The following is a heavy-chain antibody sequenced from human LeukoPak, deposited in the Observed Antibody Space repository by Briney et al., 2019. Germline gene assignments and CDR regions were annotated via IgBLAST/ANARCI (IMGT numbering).Heavy chain of an antibody. CDR1: VYTLTRYY. CDR2: INPNTIGI. Sequence: SVKISSETSVYTLTRYYIHCVRHAPGQGRVWMGDINPNTIGINYAQKFQGRVTMKRDTYISTAYMELSKLRSDDTAVYYCARNPSTTGTNYYYYYMDVWGKGTKVTVSS. J-gene: IGHJ6*03. CDR3: ARNPSTTGTNYYYYYMDV. V-gene: IGHV1-2*02. D-gene: IGHD1-1*01.